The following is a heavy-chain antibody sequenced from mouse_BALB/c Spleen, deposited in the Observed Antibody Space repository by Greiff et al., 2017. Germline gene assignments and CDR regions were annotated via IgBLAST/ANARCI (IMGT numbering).Heavy chain of an antibody. J-gene: IGHJ3*01. Sequence: EVQGVESGGGLVQPGGSMKLSCVASGFTFSNYWMNWVRQSPEKGLEWVAEIRLKSNTYATHYAESVKGRFTISRDDSKSSVYLQMNNLRAEDTGIYYCTRPDYGSSAWFAYWGQGTLVTVSA. V-gene: IGHV6-6*02. D-gene: IGHD1-1*01. CDR3: TRPDYGSSAWFAY. CDR2: IRLKSNTYAT. CDR1: GFTFSNYW.